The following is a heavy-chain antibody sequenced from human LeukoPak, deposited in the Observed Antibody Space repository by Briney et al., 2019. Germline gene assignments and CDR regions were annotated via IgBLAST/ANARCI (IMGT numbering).Heavy chain of an antibody. CDR3: ASGRGSGSLR. Sequence: ASVKVSCKASGYTLNVFFMQWVRQAPRQGLEWMGWINPNSGDTNYAQRFQGRVTMTLDTSNSAAYMELTSLTPDDTAMYYCASGRGSGSLRWGQGTLVTVSS. J-gene: IGHJ4*02. CDR2: INPNSGDT. D-gene: IGHD1-26*01. V-gene: IGHV1-2*02. CDR1: GYTLNVFF.